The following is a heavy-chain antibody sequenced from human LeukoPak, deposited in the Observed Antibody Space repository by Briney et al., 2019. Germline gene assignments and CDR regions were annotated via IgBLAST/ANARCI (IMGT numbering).Heavy chain of an antibody. D-gene: IGHD3-22*01. CDR3: AKDDDSSVYYYPDY. CDR2: ISSSSSYI. CDR1: GFTFSSYS. J-gene: IGHJ4*02. V-gene: IGHV3-21*04. Sequence: GGSLRLSCAASGFTFSSYSMTWVRQAPGKGLEWVSSISSSSSYIYYADSVKGRFTISRDNAKNSLYLQMNSLRAEDTAVYYCAKDDDSSVYYYPDYWGQGSLVTVSS.